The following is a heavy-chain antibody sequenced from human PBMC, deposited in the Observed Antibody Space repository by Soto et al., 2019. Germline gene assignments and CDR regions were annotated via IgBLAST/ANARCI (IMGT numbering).Heavy chain of an antibody. J-gene: IGHJ4*02. CDR2: SITSGTFT. Sequence: PRGPLSLSCKGSGLAFNDSYMSRIRHAPGKGLDWISYSITSGTFTKYADSLKGRFSISSDXTTNLLYLQMNSLRAADTAVYYCGRSGDNSTRLDYWGQGT. CDR1: GLAFNDSY. V-gene: IGHV3-11*06. CDR3: GRSGDNSTRLDY. D-gene: IGHD1-1*01.